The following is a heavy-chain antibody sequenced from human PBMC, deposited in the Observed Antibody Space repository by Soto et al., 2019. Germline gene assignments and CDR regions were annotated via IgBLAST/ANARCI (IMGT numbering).Heavy chain of an antibody. CDR1: GFTFSSYA. CDR2: ISGNNDEI. D-gene: IGHD2-15*01. V-gene: IGHV3-23*01. Sequence: GGSLRVSCAASGFTFSSYASSWVRQAPGKGPQWVAVISGNNDEIFYADSVQGRFTIPRDNSKGTVYVQMNSLRVEDTATYYCAKGTNPGGGSANDCRGKGTPVPVS. J-gene: IGHJ4*02. CDR3: AKGTNPGGGSANDC.